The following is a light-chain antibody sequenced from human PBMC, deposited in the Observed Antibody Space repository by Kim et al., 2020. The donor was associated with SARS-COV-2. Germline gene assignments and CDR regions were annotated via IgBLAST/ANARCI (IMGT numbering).Light chain of an antibody. CDR3: QQSHSMPWT. J-gene: IGKJ1*01. Sequence: DIQMTQSPSSLSASVGDRVIITCRASQSISTYLNWYQQKPGKAPKVVIYAASSLPSGVPSSFSGSGSGTDFTLTISSLQPEDFATYYCQQSHSMPWTFGQRTKVDIK. CDR2: AAS. V-gene: IGKV1-39*01. CDR1: QSISTY.